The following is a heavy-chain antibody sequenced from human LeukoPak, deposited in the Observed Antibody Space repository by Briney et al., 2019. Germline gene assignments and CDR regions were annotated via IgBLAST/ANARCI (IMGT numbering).Heavy chain of an antibody. D-gene: IGHD4-17*01. V-gene: IGHV1-46*01. CDR1: GYTFTSYY. CDR3: AREGDYYWFDP. J-gene: IGHJ5*02. CDR2: INPSGGST. Sequence: ASVKVSCKASGYTFTSYYMHWVRQAPGQGLEWMGLINPSGGSTSYAQKFQGRVTMTRDTSISTAYMELSRLRSDDTAVYYCAREGDYYWFDPWGQGTLVAVSS.